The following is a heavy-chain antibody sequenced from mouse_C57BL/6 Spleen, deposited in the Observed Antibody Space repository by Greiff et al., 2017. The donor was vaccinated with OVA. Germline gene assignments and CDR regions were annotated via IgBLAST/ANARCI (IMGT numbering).Heavy chain of an antibody. Sequence: QVQLQQPGAELVRPGTSVKLSCKASGYTFTSYWMHWVKQRPGQGLEWIGVIDPSDSYTNYHHKFKGKATLTVDTSSSTAYMQLSSLTSEDSAVEYGARRGTVGAGAYAMDYWGQGTPVTVSA. CDR3: ARRGTVGAGAYAMDY. D-gene: IGHD1-1*01. V-gene: IGHV1-59*01. CDR1: GYTFTSYW. J-gene: IGHJ4*01. CDR2: IDPSDSYT.